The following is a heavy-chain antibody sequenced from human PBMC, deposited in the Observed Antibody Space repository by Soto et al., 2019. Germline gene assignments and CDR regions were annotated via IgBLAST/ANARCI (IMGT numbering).Heavy chain of an antibody. CDR1: GGSIRNVY. D-gene: IGHD2-2*01. Sequence: QVHLQESGPGLVKPLETLSLTCTVSGGSIRNVYWSWTRQPPGKGLEWIGFIFHSGNAKYNPSLKSRVTISVDTSKNQFSLSLDSVTAADTAVYFCARAHAPTLPFDYWGQGTLVTVSS. CDR2: IFHSGNA. V-gene: IGHV4-59*01. J-gene: IGHJ4*01. CDR3: ARAHAPTLPFDY.